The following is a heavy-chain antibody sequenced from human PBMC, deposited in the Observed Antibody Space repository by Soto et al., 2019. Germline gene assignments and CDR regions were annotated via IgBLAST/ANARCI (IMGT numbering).Heavy chain of an antibody. CDR2: TRNKAKSYTT. CDR1: GFTFSDHY. Sequence: GGSLRLSCAASGFTFSDHYMDWVRQAPGKGLEWVGRTRNKAKSYTTEYAASVKGRFTISRDDSKNSLYLQMNSLKTEDTAVYYCARDLVRLGLLSSFGAFDIWGQGTMVTVSS. D-gene: IGHD1-26*01. V-gene: IGHV3-72*01. CDR3: ARDLVRLGLLSSFGAFDI. J-gene: IGHJ3*02.